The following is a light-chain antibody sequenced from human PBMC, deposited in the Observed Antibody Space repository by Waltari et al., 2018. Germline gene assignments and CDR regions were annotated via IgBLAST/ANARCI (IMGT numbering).Light chain of an antibody. Sequence: EIVLTQSPGTLSLSPGERATLSCRASQSVGRSLAWYQQKPAQAPRLLIYDASSRATGIPDRFSGSGSGTDFSLTISRLEPEDFAVYYCQKYVSLPATFGQGTKVEIK. CDR2: DAS. J-gene: IGKJ1*01. CDR1: QSVGRS. CDR3: QKYVSLPAT. V-gene: IGKV3-20*01.